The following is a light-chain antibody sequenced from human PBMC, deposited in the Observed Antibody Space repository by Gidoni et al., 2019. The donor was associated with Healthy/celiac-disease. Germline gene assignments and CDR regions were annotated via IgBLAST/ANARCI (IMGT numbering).Light chain of an antibody. V-gene: IGKV3-20*01. Sequence: IALTQSPGTLSLSPGERATLSCRASQSVSSSYLAWYQQKPGQAPRLLINGAASRATGSPDRCSGSGSGTDVTLTISRLEPEDFAVYYCQQYGSSPLALTFGGGTKVEIK. J-gene: IGKJ4*01. CDR2: GAA. CDR3: QQYGSSPLALT. CDR1: QSVSSSY.